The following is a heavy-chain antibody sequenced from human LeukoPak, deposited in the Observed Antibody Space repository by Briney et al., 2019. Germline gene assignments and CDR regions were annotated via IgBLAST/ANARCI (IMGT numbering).Heavy chain of an antibody. CDR1: GGSISSGGYY. CDR2: INHSGST. CDR3: ARARYSSGWYGGAFDI. J-gene: IGHJ3*02. Sequence: SETLSLTCTVSGGSISSGGYYWSWIRQPPGKGLEWIGEINHSGSTNYNPSLKSRVTISVDTSKNQFSLKLSSVTAADTAVYYCARARYSSGWYGGAFDIWGQGTMVTVSS. V-gene: IGHV4-39*07. D-gene: IGHD6-19*01.